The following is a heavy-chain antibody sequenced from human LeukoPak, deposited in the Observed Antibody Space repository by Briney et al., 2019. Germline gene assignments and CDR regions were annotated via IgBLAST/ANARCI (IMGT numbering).Heavy chain of an antibody. CDR2: ISGSAAST. Sequence: GGSLRLSCAASGFTFSSYAMSWVRQAPGNGLEWVSGISGSAASTYYADSVKGRFTISRDNSKDTLYLQMNSLRAEDTAVYFCAKMPVSYSSGWSNFDYWGQGTLVTVSS. CDR1: GFTFSSYA. J-gene: IGHJ4*02. D-gene: IGHD6-19*01. CDR3: AKMPVSYSSGWSNFDY. V-gene: IGHV3-23*01.